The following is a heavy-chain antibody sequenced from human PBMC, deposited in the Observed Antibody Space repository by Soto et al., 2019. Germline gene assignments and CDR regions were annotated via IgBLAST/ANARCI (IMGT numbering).Heavy chain of an antibody. Sequence: VPLVESGGGVVQPGRSLRLSCAASGFTFSSYGMHWVRQAPGKGLEWVAVISYEGSHTYYADSVKGRFTITRDNSKNTLYLQMNSLRPEDTAVYYCAKEVHCGGGSCSWSEGFDYWGQGSLLTVSS. CDR3: AKEVHCGGGSCSWSEGFDY. CDR1: GFTFSSYG. D-gene: IGHD2-15*01. J-gene: IGHJ4*02. CDR2: ISYEGSHT. V-gene: IGHV3-30*18.